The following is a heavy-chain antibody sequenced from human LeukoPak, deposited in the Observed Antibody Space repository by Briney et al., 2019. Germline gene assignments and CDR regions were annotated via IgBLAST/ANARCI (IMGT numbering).Heavy chain of an antibody. Sequence: VASVTVSFKASGYTFTSYYMHWVRQAPGQGLEWMGVINPSGGSTSYAQKFQGRVTMTRDTATSTVYMELSSLRSEDTAVYYCARDGITMVREDNWFDPWGQGTLVTVSS. V-gene: IGHV1-46*01. CDR2: INPSGGST. D-gene: IGHD3-10*01. CDR1: GYTFTSYY. J-gene: IGHJ5*02. CDR3: ARDGITMVREDNWFDP.